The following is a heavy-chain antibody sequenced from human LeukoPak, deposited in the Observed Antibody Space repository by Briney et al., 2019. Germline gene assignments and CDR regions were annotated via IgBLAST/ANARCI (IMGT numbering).Heavy chain of an antibody. CDR1: GYSISSGYY. V-gene: IGHV4-38-2*02. J-gene: IGHJ4*02. D-gene: IGHD6-13*01. CDR3: ARRRHQQRLDY. CDR2: IYYSGST. Sequence: SETLSLTCTVSGYSISSGYYWGWIRQPPGKGLEWIGSIYYSGSTYYNPSLKSRVTISVDTSKNQFSLKLSSVTAADTAVYYCARRRHQQRLDYWGQGTLVTVSS.